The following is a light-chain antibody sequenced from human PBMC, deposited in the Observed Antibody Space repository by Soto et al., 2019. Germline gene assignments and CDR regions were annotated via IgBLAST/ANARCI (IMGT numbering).Light chain of an antibody. J-gene: IGKJ4*01. CDR3: QQLESYPST. Sequence: EIVMTQSPATLSVSPGERATLSCRASQSVSSNLAWYQQKPGQAPRLLIYGAFTRATGIPARFSGSGSGTEFTLTISSLQPEDFATYYCQQLESYPSTFGGGTKVDIK. CDR1: QSVSSN. CDR2: GAF. V-gene: IGKV3-15*01.